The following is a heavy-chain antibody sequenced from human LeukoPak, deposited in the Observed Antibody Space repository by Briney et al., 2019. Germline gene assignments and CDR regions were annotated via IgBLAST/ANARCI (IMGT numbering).Heavy chain of an antibody. CDR1: GGSISSYY. CDR3: ARDSGYDYVWGSYRYFDY. Sequence: SETLSLTCTVSGGSISSYYWSWIRQPPGKGLEWIGYIYYSGSTNYNPSLKSRVTISVDTSKNQFSLKLSSVTAADTAVYYCARDSGYDYVWGSYRYFDYWGQGTLVTVSS. D-gene: IGHD3-16*02. J-gene: IGHJ4*02. CDR2: IYYSGST. V-gene: IGHV4-59*01.